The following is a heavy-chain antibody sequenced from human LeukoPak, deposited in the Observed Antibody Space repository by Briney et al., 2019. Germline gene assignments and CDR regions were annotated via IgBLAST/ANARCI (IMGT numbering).Heavy chain of an antibody. D-gene: IGHD3-10*01. J-gene: IGHJ5*02. CDR2: INGDGSTT. Sequence: GGSLRLSCVASGFTFSSYWMHWVCQAPGKGLVWVSRINGDGSTTTYADSVKGRFTISRDNAKNTLYVQMNSLRVEDTAVYYCARDLDGSGNYHWFDPWGQGTLVTVSS. CDR1: GFTFSSYW. V-gene: IGHV3-74*01. CDR3: ARDLDGSGNYHWFDP.